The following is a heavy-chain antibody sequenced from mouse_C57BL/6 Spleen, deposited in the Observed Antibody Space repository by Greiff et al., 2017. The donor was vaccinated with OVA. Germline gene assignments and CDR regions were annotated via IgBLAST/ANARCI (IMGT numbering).Heavy chain of an antibody. CDR3: ARMHYGSSYWYFDV. CDR2: IWWDDDK. D-gene: IGHD1-1*01. V-gene: IGHV8-8*01. CDR1: GFSLSTFGMG. Sequence: QVTLKVSGPGILQPSQTLSLTCSFSGFSLSTFGMGVGWIRQPSGKGLEWLPHIWWDDDKYYNPALKSRLTISKDTSKNQVFLKIANVDTADTATYYCARMHYGSSYWYFDVWGTGTTVTVSS. J-gene: IGHJ1*03.